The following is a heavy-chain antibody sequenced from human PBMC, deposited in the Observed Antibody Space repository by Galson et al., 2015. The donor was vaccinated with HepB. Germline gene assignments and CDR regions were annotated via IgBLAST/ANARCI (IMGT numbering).Heavy chain of an antibody. J-gene: IGHJ6*02. CDR1: GYTFTDFY. CDR2: INPKSGAT. CDR3: AKEEAKTDTLYYYFYYGMDV. D-gene: IGHD1-14*01. V-gene: IGHV1-2*02. Sequence: SVKVSCKASGYTFTDFYMHWVRQAPGQGLEWMGWINPKSGATNYARRFKGRVTMTRDTSISTAYMDLSRLTSDDTAVYYCAKEEAKTDTLYYYFYYGMDVWGQGTTVTVSS.